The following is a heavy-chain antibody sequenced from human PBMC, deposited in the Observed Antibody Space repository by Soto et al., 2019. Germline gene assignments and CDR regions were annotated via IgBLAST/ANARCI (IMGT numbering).Heavy chain of an antibody. Sequence: QVQLVQSGAEVKKPGSSVKVSCKASGGTFSSYTISWVRQAPGQGLEWMGRIIPILGIANYAQKFQGRVKITADKSTSTAYMELSSLRSEDTAVYYCAGGVGTISYYFDYWGQGTLVTVSS. D-gene: IGHD3-3*01. V-gene: IGHV1-69*02. J-gene: IGHJ4*02. CDR3: AGGVGTISYYFDY. CDR2: IIPILGIA. CDR1: GGTFSSYT.